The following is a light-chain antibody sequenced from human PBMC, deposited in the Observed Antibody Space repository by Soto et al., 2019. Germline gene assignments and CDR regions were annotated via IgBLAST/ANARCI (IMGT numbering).Light chain of an antibody. CDR2: AAS. J-gene: IGKJ1*01. CDR3: QKYNSAPKT. CDR1: QDISNY. V-gene: IGKV1-27*01. Sequence: DIPMTQSPSSLSASVGDRVTITCRASQDISNYLAWYQQKPGKGPKLLIYAASTLQSGVPSRFSGSGSGTDFTLTISSLQPEDVASYYCQKYNSAPKTFGQGTKVEIK.